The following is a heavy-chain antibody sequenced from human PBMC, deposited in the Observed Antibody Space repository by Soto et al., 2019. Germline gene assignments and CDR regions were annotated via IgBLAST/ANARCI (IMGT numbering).Heavy chain of an antibody. CDR1: GFTFSSYG. J-gene: IGHJ4*02. CDR3: AKDLSSYYDFWSGYYPGKDFDY. Sequence: GESLKISCAASGFTFSSYGMHWVRQAPGKGLEWVAVISYDGSNKYYADSVKGRFTISRDNSKNTLYLQMNSLRAEDTAVYYCAKDLSSYYDFWSGYYPGKDFDYWGQGTLVTVSS. V-gene: IGHV3-30*18. CDR2: ISYDGSNK. D-gene: IGHD3-3*01.